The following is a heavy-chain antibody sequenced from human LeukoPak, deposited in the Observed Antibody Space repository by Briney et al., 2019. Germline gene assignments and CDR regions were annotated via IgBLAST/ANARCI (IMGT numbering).Heavy chain of an antibody. V-gene: IGHV1-18*01. J-gene: IGHJ4*02. D-gene: IGHD4-11*01. Sequence: LVKVSCKASGYTFTSYGISWVRQAPGQGLEWMGWISAYNVNTNDAQKLQGRVTMTTDTSTTTAYMELRSLRSDDTAVYYCARVPVSGPGARFDYWGQGTLVTVSS. CDR1: GYTFTSYG. CDR2: ISAYNVNT. CDR3: ARVPVSGPGARFDY.